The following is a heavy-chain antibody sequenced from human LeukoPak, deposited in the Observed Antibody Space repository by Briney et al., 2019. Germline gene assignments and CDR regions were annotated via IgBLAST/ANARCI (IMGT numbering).Heavy chain of an antibody. CDR3: ARGSTYYDVLTGYHYYFDY. CDR2: INWNGDNT. J-gene: IGHJ4*02. V-gene: IGHV3-20*04. D-gene: IGHD3-9*01. CDR1: GFSFSSYW. Sequence: GGSPRLSCAASGFSFSSYWMSWVRQAPGKGLEWVSGINWNGDNTNYADSLKGRFTISRDNAKNSLYLQMNSLRAEDTALYYCARGSTYYDVLTGYHYYFDYWGQGTLVTVSS.